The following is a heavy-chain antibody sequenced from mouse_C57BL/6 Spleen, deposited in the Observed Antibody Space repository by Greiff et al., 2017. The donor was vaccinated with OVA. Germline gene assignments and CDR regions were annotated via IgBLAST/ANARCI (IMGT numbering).Heavy chain of an antibody. CDR1: GYTFTSYG. D-gene: IGHD2-4*01. CDR3: ARDSENDYDIAY. J-gene: IGHJ3*01. Sequence: QVQLKQSGAELARPGASVKLSCKASGYTFTSYGISWVKQRTGQGLEWIGEIYPRSGNTYYNEKFKGKATLTADKSSSTAYMELRSLTSEDSAVYFCARDSENDYDIAYWGQGTLVTVSA. CDR2: IYPRSGNT. V-gene: IGHV1-81*01.